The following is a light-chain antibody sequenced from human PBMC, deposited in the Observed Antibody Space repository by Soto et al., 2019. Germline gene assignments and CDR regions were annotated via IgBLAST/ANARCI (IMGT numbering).Light chain of an antibody. CDR1: SFNIRAGYD. V-gene: IGLV1-40*01. Sequence: QSVLTQPPSVSGAPVQRVTISCTGSSFNIRAGYDVHWYQQLPGTAPKLLIYGNSNRPSGVPDRFSGSKSGTSASLAITGLQAEDEADYYCQSYDSSLSGYVFGTGTKLTVL. CDR2: GNS. J-gene: IGLJ1*01. CDR3: QSYDSSLSGYV.